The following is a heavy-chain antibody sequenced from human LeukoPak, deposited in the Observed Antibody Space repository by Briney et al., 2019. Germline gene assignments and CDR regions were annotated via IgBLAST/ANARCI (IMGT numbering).Heavy chain of an antibody. D-gene: IGHD1-26*01. Sequence: ASVKVSCKASGYIFTTYGISWVRQAPGQGLEWMGWIDAYNGNTNYEQKFQGRVPMTTDTSTSTAYMELRSLRSDDTAVYYCARDPSGSYDFDYWGQGTLVTVSS. CDR2: IDAYNGNT. CDR3: ARDPSGSYDFDY. CDR1: GYIFTTYG. V-gene: IGHV1-18*01. J-gene: IGHJ4*02.